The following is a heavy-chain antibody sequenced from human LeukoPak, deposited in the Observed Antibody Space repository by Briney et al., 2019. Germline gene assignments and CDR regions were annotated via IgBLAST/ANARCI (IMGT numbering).Heavy chain of an antibody. J-gene: IGHJ6*02. D-gene: IGHD3-9*01. CDR2: IFYSGST. Sequence: NPSETLSLTCTVSGGSISGYYWSWIRQPPGKGLEWIGYIFYSGSTNYNPSLKSRVTISVDTSKNQFSLKLSSVTAADTAVYFCARDLNHGFNYYYYGLEVWGQGTTVTVSS. CDR1: GGSISGYY. V-gene: IGHV4-59*01. CDR3: ARDLNHGFNYYYYGLEV.